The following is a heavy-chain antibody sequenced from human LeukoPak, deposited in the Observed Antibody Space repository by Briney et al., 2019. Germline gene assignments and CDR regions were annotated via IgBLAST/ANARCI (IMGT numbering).Heavy chain of an antibody. J-gene: IGHJ4*02. D-gene: IGHD6-19*01. CDR3: ARSQRKDQLLVGYYFDY. Sequence: GGFLRLSCAASGFTFDDYAMHWVRHTPGKGLEWVSGISWNSDRTVYADSVKGRFTISRDNAKNSLYLQMNSLRAEDMAFYYCARSQRKDQLLVGYYFDYWGQGALVAVSS. CDR1: GFTFDDYA. V-gene: IGHV3-9*03. CDR2: ISWNSDRT.